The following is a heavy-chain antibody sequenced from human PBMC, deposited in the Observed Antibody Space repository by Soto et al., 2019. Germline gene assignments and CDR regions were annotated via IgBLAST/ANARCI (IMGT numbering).Heavy chain of an antibody. V-gene: IGHV3-7*01. CDR3: ARTVPPEKYYYASSGYHNWFVT. CDR2: IKQDGSEK. CDR1: GFTFSSYW. J-gene: IGHJ5*02. Sequence: GGSLRLSCAASGFTFSSYWMSCVRQAPGKGLEWVANIKQDGSEKYYVDSVKGRFTISRDNAKNSLYLQMNSLRAEDTAVYYCARTVPPEKYYYASSGYHNWFVTWGQGTLVAVSS. D-gene: IGHD3-22*01.